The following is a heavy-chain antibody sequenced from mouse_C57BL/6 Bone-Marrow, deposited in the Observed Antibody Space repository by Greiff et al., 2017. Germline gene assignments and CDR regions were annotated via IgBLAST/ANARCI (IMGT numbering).Heavy chain of an antibody. CDR2: IYPRSGNT. CDR1: GYTFTSYG. CDR3: AREWLRRRGYYFDY. J-gene: IGHJ2*01. Sequence: VQLQQSGAELARPGASVKLSCKASGYTFTSYGISWVKQRTGQGLEWIGEIYPRSGNTYYNEKFKGKATLTADKSASAAYMALRSLTSEDSAVYFCAREWLRRRGYYFDYWGQGTTLTVSS. D-gene: IGHD2-2*01. V-gene: IGHV1-81*01.